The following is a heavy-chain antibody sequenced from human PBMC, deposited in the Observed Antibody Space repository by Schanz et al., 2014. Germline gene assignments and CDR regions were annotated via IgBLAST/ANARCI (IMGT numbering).Heavy chain of an antibody. CDR3: ARDAVALVPEYFMDV. D-gene: IGHD2-15*01. Sequence: QVDLVESGGGVVRPGRSLRLSCATSGFTFSRFGMHWVRQAPGKGPEWVALVWSDGNTKYYVDSVKGRFTISRDNSMNTLHLQMDGLRVEDTAVYYCARDAVALVPEYFMDVWGKGTPVTVSS. CDR2: VWSDGNTK. V-gene: IGHV3-33*01. J-gene: IGHJ6*03. CDR1: GFTFSRFG.